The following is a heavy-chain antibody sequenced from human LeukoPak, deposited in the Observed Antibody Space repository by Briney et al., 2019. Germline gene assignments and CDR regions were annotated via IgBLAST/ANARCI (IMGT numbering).Heavy chain of an antibody. CDR2: INHSGST. Sequence: SETLSLTCAVYGGSFSGYYWSWIRQPPGKGLEWIGEINHSGSTNYNPSLKSRVTISVDTSKNQFSLKLSSVTAADTAVYYCARVGGSGTDWFDPWGQGTLVTVSS. J-gene: IGHJ5*02. CDR1: GGSFSGYY. D-gene: IGHD3-10*01. CDR3: ARVGGSGTDWFDP. V-gene: IGHV4-34*01.